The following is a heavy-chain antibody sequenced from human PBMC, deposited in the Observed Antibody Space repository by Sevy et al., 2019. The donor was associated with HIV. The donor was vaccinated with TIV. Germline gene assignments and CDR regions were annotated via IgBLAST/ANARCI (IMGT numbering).Heavy chain of an antibody. CDR1: GGSVSDGSYY. Sequence: SETLSLTCTVSGGSVSDGSYYWTWIRQPPGKGLEWIGYIYFSGNTNYNPSLKSRVTISIDTSKNQFSLKLSSVTAADTAMYYCAKDQYYDILTGLFGVDVWGQGTTVTVSS. V-gene: IGHV4-61*01. CDR2: IYFSGNT. D-gene: IGHD3-9*01. CDR3: AKDQYYDILTGLFGVDV. J-gene: IGHJ6*02.